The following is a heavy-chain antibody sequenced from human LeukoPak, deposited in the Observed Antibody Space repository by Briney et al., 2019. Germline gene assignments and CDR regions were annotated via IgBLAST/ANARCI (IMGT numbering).Heavy chain of an antibody. J-gene: IGHJ4*02. D-gene: IGHD4-17*01. CDR3: ARSKTTVTTLFV. CDR1: GESFSNYY. Sequence: SETLSLNCAVYGESFSNYYWNWIRQPPGKGLEWIGEINHSGSTNYNPSLKSRVTISIDTSKNQFSLKLSSVTAADTAVFYCARSKTTVTTLFVWGQGTLVTVSS. V-gene: IGHV4-34*01. CDR2: INHSGST.